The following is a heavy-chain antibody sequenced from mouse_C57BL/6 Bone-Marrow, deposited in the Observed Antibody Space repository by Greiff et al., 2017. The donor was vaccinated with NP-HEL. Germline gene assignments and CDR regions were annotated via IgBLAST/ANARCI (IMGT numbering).Heavy chain of an antibody. V-gene: IGHV14-4*01. D-gene: IGHD1-1*01. CDR3: TFITTVDWYFDV. J-gene: IGHJ1*03. Sequence: VHVKQSGAELVRPGASVKLSCTASGFNIKDDYMHWVKQRPEQGLEWIGWIDPENGDTEYASKFQGKATITADTSSNTAYLQLSSLTSEDTAVYYCTFITTVDWYFDVWGTGTTVTVSS. CDR2: IDPENGDT. CDR1: GFNIKDDY.